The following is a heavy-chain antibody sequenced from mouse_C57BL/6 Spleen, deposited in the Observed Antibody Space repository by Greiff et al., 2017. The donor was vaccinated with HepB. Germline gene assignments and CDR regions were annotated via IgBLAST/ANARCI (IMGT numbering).Heavy chain of an antibody. V-gene: IGHV1-82*01. CDR1: GYAFSSSW. D-gene: IGHD2-4*01. CDR2: IYPGDGDT. CDR3: ASHYDLDY. Sequence: VQVVESGPELVKPGASVKISCKASGYAFSSSWMNWVKQRPGKGLEWIGRIYPGDGDTNYNGKFKGKATLTADKSSSTAYMQLSSLTSEDSAVYFCASHYDLDYWGQGTTLTVSS. J-gene: IGHJ2*01.